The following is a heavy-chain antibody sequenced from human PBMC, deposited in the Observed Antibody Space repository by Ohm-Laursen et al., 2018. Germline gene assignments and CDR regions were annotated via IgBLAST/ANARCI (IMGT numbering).Heavy chain of an antibody. CDR3: AKDSVTQRGYSGYERFDY. V-gene: IGHV3-30*18. CDR1: GFTLSSYG. D-gene: IGHD5-12*01. CDR2: ISYDGSNK. J-gene: IGHJ4*02. Sequence: SLRLSCAASGFTLSSYGMHWVRQAPGKGLEWVAVISYDGSNKYYADPVKGRFTISRDNPKNTLYLQMNSLRAEDKAVYYCAKDSVTQRGYSGYERFDYWGQGTLVTVSS.